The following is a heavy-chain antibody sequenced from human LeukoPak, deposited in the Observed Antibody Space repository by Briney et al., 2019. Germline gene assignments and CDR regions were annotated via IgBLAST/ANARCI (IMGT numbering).Heavy chain of an antibody. CDR1: GYTFTGYY. Sequence: ASVKVSCKASGYTFTGYYMHWVRQAPGQGLEWMGWINPNSGGTNYAQKFQGRVTMTRDTSISTAYMELSRLRSDDTAVYYCARDLYYYDSSGYYPAVTLDYWGQGTLVTVSS. CDR3: ARDLYYYDSSGYYPAVTLDY. V-gene: IGHV1-2*02. J-gene: IGHJ4*02. CDR2: INPNSGGT. D-gene: IGHD3-22*01.